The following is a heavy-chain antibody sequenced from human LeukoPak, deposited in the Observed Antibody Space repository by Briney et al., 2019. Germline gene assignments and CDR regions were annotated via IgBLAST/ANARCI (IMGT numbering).Heavy chain of an antibody. CDR3: ARSGYCSSATCYTRDDAFDI. CDR2: INHSGST. Sequence: SETLSLTCAVYGGSFSGYYWTSIRQSPGKGLEWIGVINHSGSTDYNPSLRSRVTISVDTSKNQFSLKLSSVTAADTAVYYCARSGYCSSATCYTRDDAFDIWGQGTMVTVSS. V-gene: IGHV4-34*01. D-gene: IGHD2-2*02. J-gene: IGHJ3*02. CDR1: GGSFSGYY.